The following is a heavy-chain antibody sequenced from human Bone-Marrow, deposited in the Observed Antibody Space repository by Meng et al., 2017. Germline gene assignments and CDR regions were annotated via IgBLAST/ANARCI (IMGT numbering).Heavy chain of an antibody. D-gene: IGHD2-8*01. CDR1: GGSSSGYY. J-gene: IGHJ6*02. V-gene: IGHV4-34*01. CDR3: ARGRSYCTNGVCYGYYGMDV. CDR2: INHSGST. Sequence: SETLSLTGAVYGGSSSGYYWSWIRQPPGKGLEWIGEINHSGSTNYNPSLKSRVTISVDTSKNQFSLKLSSVTAADTAVYYCARGRSYCTNGVCYGYYGMDVWGQGTTVTVSS.